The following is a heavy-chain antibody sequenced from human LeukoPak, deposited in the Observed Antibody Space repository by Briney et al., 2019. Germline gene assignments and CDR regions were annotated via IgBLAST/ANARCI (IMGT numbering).Heavy chain of an antibody. CDR3: AKVSQDVWWLRLYDYYYYGMDV. V-gene: IGHV3-7*01. CDR1: AFIFSGHW. D-gene: IGHD5-12*01. J-gene: IGHJ6*02. Sequence: PGGSLRLSCEGSAFIFSGHWMNWVRQTPGKGLEWVASIKEDGSERQYVDSVKGRFSISRDNTKGSLFLQMNSLRAEDTAVYYCAKVSQDVWWLRLYDYYYYGMDVWGQGTTVTVSS. CDR2: IKEDGSER.